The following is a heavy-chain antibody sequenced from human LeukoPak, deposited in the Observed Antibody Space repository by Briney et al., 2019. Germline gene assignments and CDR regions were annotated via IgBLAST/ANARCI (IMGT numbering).Heavy chain of an antibody. CDR1: GGSFSGYY. CDR3: ARGFYGSESKDPPTFDY. D-gene: IGHD3-10*01. Sequence: SETLSLTCAVYGGSFSGYYWSWIRQPPGKGLEWIGEINHSGSTNYNPSLKSRVTISVDTSKNQFSLKLSSVTAADTAVYYCARGFYGSESKDPPTFDYWGQGTLVTVSS. CDR2: INHSGST. J-gene: IGHJ4*02. V-gene: IGHV4-34*01.